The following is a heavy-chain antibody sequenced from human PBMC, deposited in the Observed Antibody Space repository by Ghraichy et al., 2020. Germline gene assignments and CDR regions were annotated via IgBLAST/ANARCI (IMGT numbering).Heavy chain of an antibody. CDR1: GDSISSGDYF. CDR3: ARDSGSRIQKYGMDV. CDR2: IYYTGSR. Sequence: SETLSLTCTVSGDSISSGDYFWIWIREPPGMGLEWIGYIYYTGSRFYNPSLKSRVTMSVDTSKNQFSLRLSSVTAADTAVYYCARDSGSRIQKYGMDVWGRGTTVTVSS. V-gene: IGHV4-30-4*01. J-gene: IGHJ6*02. D-gene: IGHD1-26*01.